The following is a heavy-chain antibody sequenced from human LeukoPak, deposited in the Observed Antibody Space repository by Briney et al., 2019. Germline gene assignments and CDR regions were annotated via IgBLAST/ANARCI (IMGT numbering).Heavy chain of an antibody. CDR1: GYTFTGYY. CDR3: ARDLRGSYLVDY. CDR2: INHNSGGT. J-gene: IGHJ4*02. V-gene: IGHV1-2*06. D-gene: IGHD1-26*01. Sequence: ASVKVSCKASGYTFTGYYMHWVRQAPGQGLEWMGRINHNSGGTNYAQKFQGRVTMTRDTSISTAYMELSRLRSDDTAVYYCARDLRGSYLVDYWGQGTLVTVSS.